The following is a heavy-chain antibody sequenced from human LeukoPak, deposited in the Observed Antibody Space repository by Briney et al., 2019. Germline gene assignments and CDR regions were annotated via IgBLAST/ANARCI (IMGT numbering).Heavy chain of an antibody. CDR3: AKDGKRYYDILTGYPHPDY. CDR1: GFTFSSYG. Sequence: GRSLRLSCAASGFTFSSYGMHWVRQAPGKGLEWVAVISYDGSNKYYADSVKGRFTISRDNSKNTLYLQMNSLRAEDTAVYYCAKDGKRYYDILTGYPHPDYWGQGTLVTVSS. D-gene: IGHD3-9*01. CDR2: ISYDGSNK. J-gene: IGHJ4*02. V-gene: IGHV3-30*18.